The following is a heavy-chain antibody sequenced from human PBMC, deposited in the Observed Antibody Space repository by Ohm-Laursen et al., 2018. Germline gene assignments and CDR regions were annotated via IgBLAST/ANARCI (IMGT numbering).Heavy chain of an antibody. V-gene: IGHV4-34*01. CDR3: AIDDTVTTFLDY. Sequence: TLSLTCAVYGGSFSGYYWSWIRQPPGKGLEWIGEINHSGSTSYNPSLKSRVTISVDTSKNQFSLKLSSVTAADTAVYFCAIDDTVTTFLDYWGQGTLVTVSS. CDR2: INHSGST. CDR1: GGSFSGYY. D-gene: IGHD4-17*01. J-gene: IGHJ4*02.